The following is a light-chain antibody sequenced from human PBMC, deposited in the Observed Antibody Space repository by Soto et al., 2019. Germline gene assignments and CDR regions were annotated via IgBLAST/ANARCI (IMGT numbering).Light chain of an antibody. Sequence: QPVLTQPSSVSGAPGQRVTISCTGSSTNIGAGYDVHWYQQLPGMAPKLLIYGHNNRPSGVPDRFSVSKSGTSVSLAITGLQPEDEADYYCQSYDPSLIVMFGGGTKVTVL. CDR3: QSYDPSLIVM. CDR2: GHN. V-gene: IGLV1-40*01. CDR1: STNIGAGYD. J-gene: IGLJ3*02.